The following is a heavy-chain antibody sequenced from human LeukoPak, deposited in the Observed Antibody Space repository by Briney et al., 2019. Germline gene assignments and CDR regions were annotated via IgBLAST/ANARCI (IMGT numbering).Heavy chain of an antibody. CDR3: VKGGRSSHNWFDP. CDR1: RFTFSDVG. Sequence: GGSLRLSCAASRFTFSDVGMHSVRHAPGKGLEWVAFIRNDGSNDYYPDSVKGRFTISRDNSRTTLYLQMHSLSIEDTAVYYCVKGGRSSHNWFDPWGQGILVTVSS. D-gene: IGHD6-13*01. V-gene: IGHV3-30*02. CDR2: IRNDGSND. J-gene: IGHJ5*02.